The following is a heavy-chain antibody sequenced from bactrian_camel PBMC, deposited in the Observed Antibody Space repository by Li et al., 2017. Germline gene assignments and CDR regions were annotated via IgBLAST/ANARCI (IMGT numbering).Heavy chain of an antibody. V-gene: IGHV3S53*01. CDR3: SGDCENLGYGGDLIGGLY. CDR1: GIGNTGTC. J-gene: IGHJ4*01. Sequence: HVQLVESGGGSVQAGGSLRLICKTTGIGNTGTCMAWFRQVPGKGRESVAAADADRRTIYGDFVEGRFTIDRDNARNILYLQMNSLKPEDTAMYYCSGDCENLGYGGDLIGGLYWGLGTQVTVSS. CDR2: ADADRRT. D-gene: IGHD5*01.